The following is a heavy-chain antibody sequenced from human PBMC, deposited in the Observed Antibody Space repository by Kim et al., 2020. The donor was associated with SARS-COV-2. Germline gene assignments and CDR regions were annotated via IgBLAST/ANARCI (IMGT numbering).Heavy chain of an antibody. CDR1: GFTFSSYS. CDR3: ARWGEGYYDSSGYNDAFEI. V-gene: IGHV3-48*02. J-gene: IGHJ3*02. CDR2: ISSSSSTI. D-gene: IGHD3-22*01. Sequence: GGSLRLSCAASGFTFSSYSMNWVRQAPGKGLEWVSYISSSSSTIYYADSVKGRFTISRDNAKNSLYLQMNSLRDEDTAVYYCARWGEGYYDSSGYNDAFEIWGQGTMVTVSS.